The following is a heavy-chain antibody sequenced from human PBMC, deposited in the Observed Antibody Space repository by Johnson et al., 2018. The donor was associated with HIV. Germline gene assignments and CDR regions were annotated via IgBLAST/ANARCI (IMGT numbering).Heavy chain of an antibody. J-gene: IGHJ3*02. CDR2: IWPDGSNR. CDR3: ARDKRYCSGGSCHLGAFDI. CDR1: GLILSGYG. D-gene: IGHD2-15*01. V-gene: IGHV3-33*01. Sequence: QVQLVESGGGLVQPGTSLRLSCEASGLILSGYGLHWVRQAPGKGLEWVAVIWPDGSNRYYADSVKGRFNISRENSKKTLYLQMNSLRAEDTAVYYCARDKRYCSGGSCHLGAFDIWGQGTMVTVSS.